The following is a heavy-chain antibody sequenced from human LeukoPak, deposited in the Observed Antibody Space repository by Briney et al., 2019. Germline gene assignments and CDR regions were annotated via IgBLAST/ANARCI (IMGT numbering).Heavy chain of an antibody. CDR3: ARSYGGNSEMDY. J-gene: IGHJ4*02. Sequence: KISCKGSGYSFTSYWISWVRQAPGQGLEWMGGIIPIFGTANYAQKFQGRVTITADESTSTAYMELSSLRSEDTAVYYCARSYGGNSEMDYWGQGTLVTVSS. V-gene: IGHV1-69*01. CDR2: IIPIFGTA. D-gene: IGHD4-23*01. CDR1: GYSFTSYW.